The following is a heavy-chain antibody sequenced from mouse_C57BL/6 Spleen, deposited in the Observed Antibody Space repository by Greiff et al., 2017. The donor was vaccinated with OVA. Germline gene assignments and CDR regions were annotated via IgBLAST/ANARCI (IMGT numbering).Heavy chain of an antibody. Sequence: DVTLVESGGGLVQPKGSLKLSCAASGFTFNTYAMHWVRQAPGKGLEWVARIRSKSSNYATSYADSVKDRFTISRDDSQSMLYLQMNNLKTEDTAMYSCVSGSSPFYYFDYWGQGTILTVSS. CDR1: GFTFNTYA. J-gene: IGHJ2*01. V-gene: IGHV10-3*01. CDR3: VSGSSPFYYFDY. CDR2: IRSKSSNYAT. D-gene: IGHD1-1*01.